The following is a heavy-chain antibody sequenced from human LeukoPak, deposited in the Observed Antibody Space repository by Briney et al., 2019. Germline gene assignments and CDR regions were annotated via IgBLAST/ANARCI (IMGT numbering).Heavy chain of an antibody. CDR2: INHSGST. Sequence: PSETLSLTCAVYGGSFSGYYWSWIRQPLGKGLEWIGEINHSGSTNYNPSLKSRVTISVDTSKNQFSLKLSSVTAADTAVYYCARAIVTGPLYYYYYMDVWGKGTTVTVYS. CDR1: GGSFSGYY. V-gene: IGHV4-34*01. J-gene: IGHJ6*03. D-gene: IGHD1-20*01. CDR3: ARAIVTGPLYYYYYMDV.